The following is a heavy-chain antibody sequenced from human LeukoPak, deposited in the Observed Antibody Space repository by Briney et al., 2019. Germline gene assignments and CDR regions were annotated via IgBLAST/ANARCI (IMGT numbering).Heavy chain of an antibody. CDR1: GFTFSDYY. CDR2: ISSSGSTI. Sequence: GGSLRLSCAASGFTFSDYYMSWIRQAPGKGLEWVSYISSSGSTIYYADSVKGRFTISRDNAKNSLYLQMNSLRAEDTAVYYCARDLGTVTTNKDWLHDDYWGQGTLVTVSS. D-gene: IGHD4-11*01. J-gene: IGHJ4*02. V-gene: IGHV3-11*04. CDR3: ARDLGTVTTNKDWLHDDY.